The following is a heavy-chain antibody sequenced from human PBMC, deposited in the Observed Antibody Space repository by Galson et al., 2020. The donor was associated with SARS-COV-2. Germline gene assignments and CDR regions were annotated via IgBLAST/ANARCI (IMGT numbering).Heavy chain of an antibody. CDR2: ISHSGST. V-gene: IGHV4-34*01. CDR1: VRSFRDYY. J-gene: IGHJ4*02. D-gene: IGHD6-13*01. CDR3: ARRADSRSWCGFDY. Sequence: SEPLSLTCAVLVRSFRDYYWSWIRQPPGKGLEWIGEISHSGSTNYNPSLKSRVTISVDTSKSKFYLRLTSVTAADTAVYYCARRADSRSWCGFDYWGQGTLVTVSS.